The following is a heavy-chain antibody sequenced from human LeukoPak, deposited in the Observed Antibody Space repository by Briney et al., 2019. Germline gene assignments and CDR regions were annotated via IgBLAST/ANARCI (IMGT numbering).Heavy chain of an antibody. D-gene: IGHD3-22*01. CDR1: GGSFSGYY. Sequence: SETLSLTCAVYGGSFSGYYWSWIRQPPGKGLEWIGEINHSGSTNYNPSLKSRVTISVDTSKNQFSLKLSSVTAADTAVYYCARYYYDSSGYAIYYYYMDVWGKGTTVTISS. V-gene: IGHV4-34*01. CDR3: ARYYYDSSGYAIYYYYMDV. CDR2: INHSGST. J-gene: IGHJ6*03.